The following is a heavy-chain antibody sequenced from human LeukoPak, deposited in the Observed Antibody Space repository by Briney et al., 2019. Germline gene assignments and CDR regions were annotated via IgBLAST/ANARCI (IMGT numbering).Heavy chain of an antibody. CDR2: IYYSGST. V-gene: IGHV4-59*12. D-gene: IGHD1-14*01. J-gene: IGHJ6*02. CDR3: ARGRTNYYYYYGMDV. CDR1: GGSISSYY. Sequence: PSETLSLTCTVSGGSISSYYWSWIRQPPGKGLEWIGYIYYSGSTNYNPSLKSRVTISVDTSKNQFSLKLSSVTAADTAAYYCARGRTNYYYYYGMDVWGQGTTVTVSS.